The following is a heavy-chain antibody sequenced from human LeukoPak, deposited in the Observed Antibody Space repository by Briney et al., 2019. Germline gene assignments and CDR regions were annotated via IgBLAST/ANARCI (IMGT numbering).Heavy chain of an antibody. Sequence: ASVKVSCKASGYTFTSYGISWVRQAPGQGLEWMGWLSAYNGNTIYAQKLQGRVTMTTDTSTSTAYMELRSLRSDDTAVYYCARGVLWPVGIAADGPVNWFDPWGQGTLVTVSS. D-gene: IGHD6-13*01. V-gene: IGHV1-18*01. J-gene: IGHJ5*02. CDR3: ARGVLWPVGIAADGPVNWFDP. CDR1: GYTFTSYG. CDR2: LSAYNGNT.